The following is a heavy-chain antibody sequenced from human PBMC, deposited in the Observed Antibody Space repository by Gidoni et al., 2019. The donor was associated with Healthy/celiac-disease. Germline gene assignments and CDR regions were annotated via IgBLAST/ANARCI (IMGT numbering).Heavy chain of an antibody. CDR1: GGSISSSSYY. J-gene: IGHJ4*02. D-gene: IGHD6-13*01. CDR3: ARPSYSSSCYLY. Sequence: QLQLQESGPGLVKPSETLSLTCTVSGGSISSSSYYWGWIRQPPGKGLEWIGSIYYSGSTYYNPSLKSRVTISVDTSKNQFSLKLSSVTAADTAVYYCARPSYSSSCYLYWGQGTLVTVSS. V-gene: IGHV4-39*01. CDR2: IYYSGST.